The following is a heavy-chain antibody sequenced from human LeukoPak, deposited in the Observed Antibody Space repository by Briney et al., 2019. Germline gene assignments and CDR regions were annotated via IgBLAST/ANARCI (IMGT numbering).Heavy chain of an antibody. V-gene: IGHV4-34*01. Sequence: SETLSLTCAVFGGFFSGYYLTWIRQSPGKGLEWVGEIHPTEGGHYNPSLESRVTMSVDTSKTQFSLRMNSVTAADTAVYFCARGTDAYKIGNIWGQGSLVTVSS. J-gene: IGHJ4*02. CDR1: GGFFSGYY. D-gene: IGHD5-24*01. CDR2: IHPTEGG. CDR3: ARGTDAYKIGNI.